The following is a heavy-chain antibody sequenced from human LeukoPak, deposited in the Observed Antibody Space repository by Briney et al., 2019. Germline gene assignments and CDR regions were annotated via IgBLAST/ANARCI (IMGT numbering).Heavy chain of an antibody. J-gene: IGHJ5*02. V-gene: IGHV5-10-1*01. CDR3: ARHGGLLWFGELLTSGWFDP. CDR2: IDPSDSYT. CDR1: GYSFTSYW. D-gene: IGHD3-10*01. Sequence: GESLKISCKGSGYSFTSYWISWVRQMPGKGLEWMGRIDPSDSYTNYSPSFQGHVTISADKSISTAYLQWSSLKASGTAMYYCARHGGLLWFGELLTSGWFDPWGQGPLVTVSS.